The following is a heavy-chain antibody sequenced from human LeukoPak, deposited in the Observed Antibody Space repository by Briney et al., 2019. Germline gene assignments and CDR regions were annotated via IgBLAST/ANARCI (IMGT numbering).Heavy chain of an antibody. V-gene: IGHV4-34*01. Sequence: PSETLSLTCAVYGGSFIGYSWSWIRQPPGKGLEWIGEINHSGSTNYNPSLKSRVTISVDTSKNQFSLKLSSVTAADTAVYYCARGQDGGNQIWFDPSGQGTLVTVSS. J-gene: IGHJ5*02. CDR2: INHSGST. CDR3: ARGQDGGNQIWFDP. D-gene: IGHD4-23*01. CDR1: GGSFIGYS.